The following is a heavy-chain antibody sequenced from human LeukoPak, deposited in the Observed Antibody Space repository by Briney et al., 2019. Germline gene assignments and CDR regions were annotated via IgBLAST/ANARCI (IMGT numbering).Heavy chain of an antibody. Sequence: GGSLRLSCAASGFTFSSSEMNWVRQAPGKGLEWVSYISSSGGTISYADSVKGRFTISRDNAKNSLYLQMNSLRAEDTAVYYCARGALTMLRGVTPPDYWGQGTLVTVSS. CDR3: ARGALTMLRGVTPPDY. CDR1: GFTFSSSE. V-gene: IGHV3-48*03. J-gene: IGHJ4*02. CDR2: ISSSGGTI. D-gene: IGHD3-10*01.